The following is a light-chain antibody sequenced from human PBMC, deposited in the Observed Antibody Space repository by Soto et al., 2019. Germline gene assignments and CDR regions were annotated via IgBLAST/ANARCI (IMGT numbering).Light chain of an antibody. V-gene: IGLV2-14*03. CDR2: NVI. J-gene: IGLJ2*01. CDR1: SSDVGAYNY. Sequence: QSALTQPASVSGSPGQSISISCTGTSSDVGAYNYVSWYQQHPGLAPKLMIYNVINRPSGVSNRFSGSKSGNTASLTISGLQAEDEADYYCSSYTSSTTVVFGGGTKVTVL. CDR3: SSYTSSTTVV.